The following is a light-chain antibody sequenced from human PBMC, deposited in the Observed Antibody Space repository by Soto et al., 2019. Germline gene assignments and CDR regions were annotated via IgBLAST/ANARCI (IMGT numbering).Light chain of an antibody. CDR3: QQYENLPPT. CDR2: DAS. CDR1: HDITSY. J-gene: IGKJ5*01. Sequence: DIQLTQSPSFMSASVGDRVTITCQASHDITSYLNWYQHKPGKAPKLLIYDASNLERGVPARFSGSGSGTDFSFTISSLQPEDIATYYCQQYENLPPTFGQGTRLEIK. V-gene: IGKV1-33*01.